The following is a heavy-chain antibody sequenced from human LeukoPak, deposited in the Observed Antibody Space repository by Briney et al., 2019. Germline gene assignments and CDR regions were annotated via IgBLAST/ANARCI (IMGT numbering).Heavy chain of an antibody. Sequence: GGYLRLSCAASGFTFSSYGMHSVRQAPGKGLEWVAFIRYDGSNKYYADSVKGRFTISRDNSKNTLYLQMNSLRANDTAVYYCAKSHCSRSYYPSTRCDYWGQGTLVTVSS. CDR1: GFTFSSYG. V-gene: IGHV3-30*02. J-gene: IGHJ4*02. CDR3: AKSHCSRSYYPSTRCDY. D-gene: IGHD3-10*02. CDR2: IRYDGSNK.